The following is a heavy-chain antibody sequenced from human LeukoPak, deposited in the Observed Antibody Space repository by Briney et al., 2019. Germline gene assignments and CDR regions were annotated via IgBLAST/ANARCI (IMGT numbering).Heavy chain of an antibody. V-gene: IGHV3-64D*06. CDR1: GFTFSNYA. D-gene: IGHD2-2*01. CDR3: VKDQHCSTISCATRTGFDP. Sequence: PGGSLRLSCSASGFTFSNYAMHWVRQAPGKGLEFVSGISITVGSTNYPDSVKDRFSISRDNSKNTLYLQTTSLRADDTAVYYCVKDQHCSTISCATRTGFDPWGQGTSVTVYS. CDR2: ISITVGST. J-gene: IGHJ5*02.